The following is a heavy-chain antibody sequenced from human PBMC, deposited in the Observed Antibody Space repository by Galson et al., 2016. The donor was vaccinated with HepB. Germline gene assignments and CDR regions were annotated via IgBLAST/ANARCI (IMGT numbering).Heavy chain of an antibody. V-gene: IGHV1-8*01. J-gene: IGHJ4*02. CDR3: TTINGHTRTGASDC. CDR2: MNPKTGNT. Sequence: SVKVSCKASGYTFTSYAINWVRQAPGQGLEWVGWMNPKTGNTGYAQKFPGRVTLTLDTYTNTAYMELTGLTSEDTALDFCTTINGHTRTGASDCWGRGTQVTVSS. CDR1: GYTFTSYA. D-gene: IGHD2-8*01.